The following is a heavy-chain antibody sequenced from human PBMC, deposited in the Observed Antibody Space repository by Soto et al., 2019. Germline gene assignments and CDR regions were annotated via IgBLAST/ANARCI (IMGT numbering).Heavy chain of an antibody. D-gene: IGHD2-2*01. CDR2: IWYDGSNK. J-gene: IGHJ4*02. CDR1: GFTFSSYG. V-gene: IGHV3-33*01. CDR3: ARDGDVVVPANYFDY. Sequence: GGSLRLSCAASGFTFSSYGMHWVRQAPGKGLEWVAVIWYDGSNKYYADSVKGRFTISRDNSKNTLYLQMNSLRAEDTAVYYCARDGDVVVPANYFDYWGQGTLVTVS.